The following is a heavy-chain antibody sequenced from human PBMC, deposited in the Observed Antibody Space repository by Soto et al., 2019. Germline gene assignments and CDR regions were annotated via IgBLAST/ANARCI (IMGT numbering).Heavy chain of an antibody. CDR3: ARAPPLKYTYGLRGAFDI. J-gene: IGHJ3*02. Sequence: TSETLSLTCTVSGGSISSGDYYWSWIRQPPGKGLEWIGYIYYSGSTYYNPSLKSRVTISVDTSKNQFSLKLSSVTAADTAVYYCARAPPLKYTYGLRGAFDIWGQGTMVPVSS. CDR1: GGSISSGDYY. V-gene: IGHV4-30-4*01. CDR2: IYYSGST. D-gene: IGHD5-18*01.